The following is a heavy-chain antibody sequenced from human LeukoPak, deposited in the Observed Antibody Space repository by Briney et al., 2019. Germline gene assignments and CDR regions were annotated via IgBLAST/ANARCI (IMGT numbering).Heavy chain of an antibody. CDR2: IRSSGSII. CDR3: AKARNFDWLFGFDY. CDR1: GFTFSSYE. J-gene: IGHJ4*02. Sequence: PGGSLRLSCAASGFTFSSYEMNWIRQAPGKGLEWVSYIRSSGSIIYYADSVKGRFTISRDNAKNSLYLQMNSLRAEDTAVHYCAKARNFDWLFGFDYWGQGTLVTVSS. D-gene: IGHD3-9*01. V-gene: IGHV3-48*03.